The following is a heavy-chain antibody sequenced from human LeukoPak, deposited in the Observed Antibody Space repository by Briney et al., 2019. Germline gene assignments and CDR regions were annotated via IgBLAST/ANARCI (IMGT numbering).Heavy chain of an antibody. J-gene: IGHJ5*02. V-gene: IGHV3-21*01. CDR3: ARDLSQPRGFDP. D-gene: IGHD2-2*01. Sequence: KAGGSLRLSCAASGFTFSSYSMNWVRQAPGKGLEWVSSISSSSSYIYYADSVKGRFTISRDNAKNSLYLQMNSLRAEDTAVHYCARDLSQPRGFDPWGQGTLVTVSS. CDR1: GFTFSSYS. CDR2: ISSSSSYI.